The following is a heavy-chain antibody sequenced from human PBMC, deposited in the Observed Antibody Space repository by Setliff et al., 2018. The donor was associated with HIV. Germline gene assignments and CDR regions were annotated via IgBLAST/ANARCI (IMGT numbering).Heavy chain of an antibody. J-gene: IGHJ6*03. CDR3: ARVSITYWYSIPRDYYYYMDV. V-gene: IGHV4-34*01. D-gene: IGHD2-8*02. CDR1: GGSFSGYY. CDR2: INHSGST. Sequence: SETLSLTCAVYGGSFSGYYWSWIRQPPGKGLEWIGEINHSGSTNCNPSLKSRVTISVDKSRNQFSLKVSSVTAADTAVYYCARVSITYWYSIPRDYYYYMDVWGEGTTVTVSS.